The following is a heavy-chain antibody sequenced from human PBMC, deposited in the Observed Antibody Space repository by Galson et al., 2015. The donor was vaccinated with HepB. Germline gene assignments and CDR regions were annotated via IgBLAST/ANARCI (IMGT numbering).Heavy chain of an antibody. J-gene: IGHJ6*02. D-gene: IGHD2-2*01. CDR2: IYPGDSET. CDR3: ARLGHEGYHYYGMDV. V-gene: IGHV5-51*01. Sequence: AEVKKPGESLKISCKASGYSFRNYWIGWVRQMPGKGLQCMGIIYPGDSETRYSPSFQGQVTISADKSINTAYLQWRSLKASDTAMYYCARLGHEGYHYYGMDVWGQGTTVTVSS. CDR1: GYSFRNYW.